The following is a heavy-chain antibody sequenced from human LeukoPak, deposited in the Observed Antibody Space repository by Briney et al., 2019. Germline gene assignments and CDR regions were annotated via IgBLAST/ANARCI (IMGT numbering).Heavy chain of an antibody. J-gene: IGHJ6*03. Sequence: GASVKVSCKASGGTFSSYAISWVRQAPGQGLEWMGGIIPIFGTANYAQKFQGRVTITTDESTSTAYMELSSLRSEDTAVYYCARMSVVTPSHRRYYYYYYYMDVWGKGTTVTVSS. CDR3: ARMSVVTPSHRRYYYYYYYMDV. CDR1: GGTFSSYA. V-gene: IGHV1-69*05. CDR2: IIPIFGTA. D-gene: IGHD4-23*01.